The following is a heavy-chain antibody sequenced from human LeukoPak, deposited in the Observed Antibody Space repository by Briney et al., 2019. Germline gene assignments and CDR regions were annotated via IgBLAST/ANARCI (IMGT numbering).Heavy chain of an antibody. Sequence: GGSLRLSCAASGFTVSSNYMSWVRQAPGKGLEWVSVIYSGGGTYYADSVKGRFTITRDNSNNTLYLQMNSLRAEDTAVYYCARDKWVTWGQGTLVTVSS. CDR2: IYSGGGT. V-gene: IGHV3-66*01. CDR1: GFTVSSNY. J-gene: IGHJ4*02. CDR3: ARDKWVT. D-gene: IGHD5-18*01.